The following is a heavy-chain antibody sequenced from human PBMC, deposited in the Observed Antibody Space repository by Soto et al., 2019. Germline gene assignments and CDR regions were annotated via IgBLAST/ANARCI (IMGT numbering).Heavy chain of an antibody. J-gene: IGHJ4*02. CDR1: GFTFSSYA. Sequence: GGSLRLSCAASGFTFSSYAMSWVRQAPGKGLEWVSAISGSGGSTYYADSVKGRFTISRDNSKNTLYLQMNSLRAEDTAVYYCAKDRESITMIVVVITGFDYWGQGTLVTVSS. V-gene: IGHV3-23*01. D-gene: IGHD3-22*01. CDR3: AKDRESITMIVVVITGFDY. CDR2: ISGSGGST.